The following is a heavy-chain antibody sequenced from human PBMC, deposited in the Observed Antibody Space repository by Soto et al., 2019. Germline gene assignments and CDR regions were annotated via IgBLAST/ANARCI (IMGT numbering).Heavy chain of an antibody. V-gene: IGHV4-39*01. J-gene: IGHJ4*02. CDR1: GGSVSNSNYY. CDR2: VYYRGRS. CDR3: VSQRTSVLTQAYFDY. Sequence: SETLSLTCTVSGGSVSNSNYYWGWIRQSPGKGLEWIGSVYYRGRSYSKSSVKSRVTISVDTSKNQFSLNLDSVTASDTAVYFCVSQRTSVLTQAYFDYWGPGALVTVSS. D-gene: IGHD2-8*01.